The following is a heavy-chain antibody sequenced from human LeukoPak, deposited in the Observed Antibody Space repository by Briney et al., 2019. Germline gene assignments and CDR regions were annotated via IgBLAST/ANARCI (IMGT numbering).Heavy chain of an antibody. V-gene: IGHV4-59*01. CDR2: IYYTGST. J-gene: IGHJ2*01. CDR1: GGSISTYY. Sequence: SETLSLTCNVSGGSISTYYWGWIRQSPGKGLEWIGNIYYTGSTSYSPSLKSRVTILVDTSKNQFSLRLNSVTAADTAVYYCARDRAGWYFDLWGRGALVTVSS. CDR3: ARDRAGWYFDL. D-gene: IGHD3-10*01.